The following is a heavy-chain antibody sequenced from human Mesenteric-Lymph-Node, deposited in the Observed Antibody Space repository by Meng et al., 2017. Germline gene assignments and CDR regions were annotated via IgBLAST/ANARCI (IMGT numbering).Heavy chain of an antibody. CDR2: ISYHGVNK. D-gene: IGHD2-2*01. J-gene: IGHJ5*02. CDR3: ARRGVTYCSTTSCFPTWFDP. Sequence: GESLKISCAASGFTVNYYAMNWVRQAPGKGLEWEATISYHGVNKYYADSVKGRFTISRDNSKSTLYLQMNSLRGEDTAVYYCARRGVTYCSTTSCFPTWFDPWGQGTLVTVSS. V-gene: IGHV3-30*01. CDR1: GFTVNYYA.